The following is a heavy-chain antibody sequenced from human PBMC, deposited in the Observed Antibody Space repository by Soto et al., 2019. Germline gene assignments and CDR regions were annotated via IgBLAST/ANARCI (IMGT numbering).Heavy chain of an antibody. CDR2: ISGSGGST. CDR3: AKGPSRGWYARSLY. J-gene: IGHJ4*02. CDR1: GFTFSNYA. Sequence: GGSLRLSCAASGFTFSNYAMSWVRQAPGKGLEWVSAISGSGGSTYYADSVKGRFTISRDNPKNTLNLQMNSPRAEDTAVYYCAKGPSRGWYARSLYWGPGALVTVSS. V-gene: IGHV3-23*01. D-gene: IGHD6-19*01.